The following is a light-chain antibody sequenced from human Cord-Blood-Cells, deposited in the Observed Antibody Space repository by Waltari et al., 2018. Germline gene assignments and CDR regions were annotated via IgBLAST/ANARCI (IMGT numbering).Light chain of an antibody. V-gene: IGKV1-39*01. CDR1: QSLSSY. J-gene: IGKJ2*01. Sequence: DIQMTQSPSSMSASVGDRVSITCRASQSLSSYLNWYQQKPGKAPNLLIYVASSLQSGVPSSFSGSGSGRDFTLTISSLQPEYFATYYCQQSYSTPYTFGQRTKLGIK. CDR3: QQSYSTPYT. CDR2: VAS.